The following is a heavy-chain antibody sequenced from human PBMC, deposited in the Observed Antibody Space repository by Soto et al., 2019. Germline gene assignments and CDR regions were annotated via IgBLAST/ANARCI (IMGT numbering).Heavy chain of an antibody. CDR2: IYWDDDK. Sequence: QITLNESGPTVVKPTETLTLTCTFSGFSLTTSGVGVGWVRQSPGKAPEWLAFIYWDDDKRYSTSLKSRLTITKDTSKNQVVLTMANVDPADTPTYYCAHRVLRAVFGLVTTTAIYFDFWGQGTPVVVSS. J-gene: IGHJ4*02. CDR1: GFSLTTSGVG. V-gene: IGHV2-5*02. CDR3: AHRVLRAVFGLVTTTAIYFDF. D-gene: IGHD3-3*01.